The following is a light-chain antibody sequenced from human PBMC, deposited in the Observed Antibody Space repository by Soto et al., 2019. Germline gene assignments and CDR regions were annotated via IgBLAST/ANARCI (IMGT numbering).Light chain of an antibody. J-gene: IGLJ2*01. CDR2: DVS. Sequence: QSVLTQPASVSGSPGQSITISCTGTSSDVGSYNLVSWYQRHPGKVPKVIIYDVSQRPSGVSNRFSGSKSGNTAYLTISGLQAEDEADYYCCSYVGRSPHVVFGGGTKVTVL. CDR1: SSDVGSYNL. V-gene: IGLV2-23*02. CDR3: CSYVGRSPHVV.